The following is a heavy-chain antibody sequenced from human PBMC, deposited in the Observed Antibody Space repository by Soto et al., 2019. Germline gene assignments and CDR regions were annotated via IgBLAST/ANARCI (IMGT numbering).Heavy chain of an antibody. CDR1: GGSISSYY. D-gene: IGHD3-3*01. J-gene: IGHJ6*02. CDR3: ARVGYDFWSGTPRSGMDV. Sequence: SETLSLTCTVSGGSISSYYWSWIRQPPGKGLEWIGYIYYSGSTNYNPSLKSRVTISVDTSKNQFSLKLSSVTAADTAVYYCARVGYDFWSGTPRSGMDVWGQGTTVTV. CDR2: IYYSGST. V-gene: IGHV4-59*01.